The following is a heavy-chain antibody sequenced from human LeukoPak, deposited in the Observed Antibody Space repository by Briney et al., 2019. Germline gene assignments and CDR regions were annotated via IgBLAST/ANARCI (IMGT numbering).Heavy chain of an antibody. Sequence: GASVKVSCKASGYTFTSYDINWVRQATGQGLEWMGWMNPNSGNTGYAQKFQGRVTITRNTSISTAYMELSSLRSEDTAVYYCARGKLRARRFLEWLPRFRTYYYYYYYMDVWGKGTTVTVSS. D-gene: IGHD3-3*01. V-gene: IGHV1-8*03. CDR2: MNPNSGNT. J-gene: IGHJ6*03. CDR3: ARGKLRARRFLEWLPRFRTYYYYYYYMDV. CDR1: GYTFTSYD.